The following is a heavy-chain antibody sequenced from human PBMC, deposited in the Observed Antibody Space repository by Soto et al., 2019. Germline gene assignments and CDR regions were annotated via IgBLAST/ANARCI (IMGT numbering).Heavy chain of an antibody. V-gene: IGHV3-33*01. CDR2: IWYYGSSK. J-gene: IGHJ4*02. CDR1: GFTFSSYG. Sequence: LRLSCAASGFTFSSYGIHWVRQAPGKGLEWVAVIWYYGSSKYYADSVKGRFTISRDNSKNTLYLQMNSLRAEDTAVYYCARDRKRPEDSGGYFDFWGQGTLVIVSS. D-gene: IGHD1-26*01. CDR3: ARDRKRPEDSGGYFDF.